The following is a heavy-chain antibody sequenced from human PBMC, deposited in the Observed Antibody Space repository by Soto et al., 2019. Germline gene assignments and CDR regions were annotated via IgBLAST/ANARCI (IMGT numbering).Heavy chain of an antibody. D-gene: IGHD2-15*01. V-gene: IGHV3-48*02. CDR1: GFIFSTYN. CDR3: ARDRCYDGTCYSASDS. J-gene: IGHJ5*01. Sequence: PGWALRLSCAASGFIFSTYNMDWVRQAPGKGPEWIAHISTTSFTIYYADSVKGRFTISRDNDRNSLYLEMNSLRDEDTAVYYCARDRCYDGTCYSASDSWGQGTLVTGSS. CDR2: ISTTSFTI.